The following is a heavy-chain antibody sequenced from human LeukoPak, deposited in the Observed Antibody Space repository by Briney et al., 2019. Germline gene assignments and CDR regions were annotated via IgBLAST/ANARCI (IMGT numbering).Heavy chain of an antibody. CDR3: AKHSSGWYSSSAFDI. V-gene: IGHV3-23*01. CDR1: GFTFSSYA. CDR2: ISGSGRST. D-gene: IGHD6-19*01. Sequence: PGGSLRLSCAASGFTFSSYAMSWVRQAPGKGLEWVSAISGSGRSTYYADSVKGRFTISRDNSKNTLYLQMNSLRAEDTAVYYCAKHSSGWYSSSAFDIWGQGTMVTVSS. J-gene: IGHJ3*02.